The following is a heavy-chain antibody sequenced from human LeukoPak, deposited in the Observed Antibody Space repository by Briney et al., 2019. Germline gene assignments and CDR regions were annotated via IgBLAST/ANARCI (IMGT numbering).Heavy chain of an antibody. CDR2: IGGSGTST. CDR3: AKRSAAQLWLLFDS. V-gene: IGHV3-23*01. J-gene: IGHJ4*02. Sequence: GGSLRLSCAASGFTFSSCAMSWVRQAPGKGLEWVSGIGGSGTSTYYADSVKGRFTISRDNSKNTLYLQMNSLRAEDTAVYYFAKRSAAQLWLLFDSWGQGTLVTVSS. D-gene: IGHD5-18*01. CDR1: GFTFSSCA.